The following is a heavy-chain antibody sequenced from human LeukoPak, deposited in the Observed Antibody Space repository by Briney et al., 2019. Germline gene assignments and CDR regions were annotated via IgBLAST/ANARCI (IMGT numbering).Heavy chain of an antibody. Sequence: SQTLSLTCAISGDSVSTSGVAWNWVRQSPSRGLEWLGRTYYTSKWNTDYAVSVKSRIVVNPDTSKNQFSLQLNSVTSEDTAVYYCARDHLVCDAFDIWGQGTMVTVSS. CDR3: ARDHLVCDAFDI. D-gene: IGHD3-9*01. V-gene: IGHV6-1*01. CDR1: GDSVSTSGVA. CDR2: TYYTSKWNT. J-gene: IGHJ3*02.